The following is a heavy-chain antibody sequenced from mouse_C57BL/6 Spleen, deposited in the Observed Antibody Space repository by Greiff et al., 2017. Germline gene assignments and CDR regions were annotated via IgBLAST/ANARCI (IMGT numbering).Heavy chain of an antibody. D-gene: IGHD3-2*02. CDR3: ARERQLRLPYYFDY. V-gene: IGHV1-26*01. CDR1: GYTFTDYY. CDR2: INPNNGGT. Sequence: VQLQQSGPELVKPGASVKISCKASGYTFTDYYMNWVKQSHGKSLEWIGDINPNNGGTSYNQKFKGKATLTVDKSSSTAYMELRSLTSEDSAVYYCARERQLRLPYYFDYWGQGTTLTVSS. J-gene: IGHJ2*01.